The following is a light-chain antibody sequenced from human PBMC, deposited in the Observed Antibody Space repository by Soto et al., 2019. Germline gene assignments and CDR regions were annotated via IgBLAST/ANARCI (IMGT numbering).Light chain of an antibody. CDR2: GTS. Sequence: ELVLTQSPGTLSLSPGQRATLSCRASQSVTSGYLTWYQQKPGQAPRLLIYGTSSRATGIPDRFSGSGSGTDFTLTINILEPEDFAVYYCQQYDNALWTFGQGTKVDIK. CDR3: QQYDNALWT. CDR1: QSVTSGY. J-gene: IGKJ1*01. V-gene: IGKV3-20*01.